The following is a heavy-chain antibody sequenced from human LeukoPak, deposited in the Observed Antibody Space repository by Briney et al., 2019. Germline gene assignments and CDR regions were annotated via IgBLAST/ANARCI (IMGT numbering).Heavy chain of an antibody. J-gene: IGHJ1*01. V-gene: IGHV4-39*01. CDR2: IYYSGRT. D-gene: IGHD3-22*01. CDR1: GDSVSRSDSY. Sequence: SETLSLTCSVFGDSVSRSDSYWDWIRQPPGKGLEWIGTIYYSGRTYYSPSLKSRVTMSVDPSNNQFSLTLRPVTAADTAVYYCARRRYYDGSGYLEWGQGTLLSVSS. CDR3: ARRRYYDGSGYLE.